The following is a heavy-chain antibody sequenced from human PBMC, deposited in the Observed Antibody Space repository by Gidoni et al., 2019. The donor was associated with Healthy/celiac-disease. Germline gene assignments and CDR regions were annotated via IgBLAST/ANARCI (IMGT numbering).Heavy chain of an antibody. D-gene: IGHD1-26*01. CDR2: INHSGST. Sequence: QVQLQQWGAGLLKPSETLSLTCAVDGGSFSGYYWSWIRQPPGKGLEWIGEINHSGSTNYNPSLKSRVTISVDTSKNQFSLKLSSVTAADTAVYYCARVSIVGATTPYYFDYWGQGTLVTVSS. J-gene: IGHJ4*02. CDR3: ARVSIVGATTPYYFDY. CDR1: GGSFSGYY. V-gene: IGHV4-34*01.